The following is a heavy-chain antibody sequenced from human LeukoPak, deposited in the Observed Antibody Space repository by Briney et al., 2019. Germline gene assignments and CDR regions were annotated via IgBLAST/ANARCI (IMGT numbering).Heavy chain of an antibody. CDR2: ISSSSSTI. D-gene: IGHD1-26*01. Sequence: PGGSLRLSCAASGFTFSTYSMNWVRQAPGKGLEWVSYISSSSSTIYYADSVKGRFTISRDNAKNSLYLQMNSLRAEDTAVYYCARDDSAGAWELLWDYWGQGTLVTVSS. V-gene: IGHV3-48*01. CDR3: ARDDSAGAWELLWDY. J-gene: IGHJ4*02. CDR1: GFTFSTYS.